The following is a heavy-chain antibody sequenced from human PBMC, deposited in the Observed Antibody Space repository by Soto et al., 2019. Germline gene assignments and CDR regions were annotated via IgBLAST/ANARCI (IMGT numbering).Heavy chain of an antibody. D-gene: IGHD3-16*01. Sequence: VQLVESGGGLVKPGGSLRLSCAASGFTFHDSTMNWVRQPPGKGLEWVSSITSRSTYIYYADSVKGRFTIPRDNANKSLYLQMNSLGVDDTAVYYCARGGADGGDFWGQGVLVTVSS. CDR3: ARGGADGGDF. V-gene: IGHV3-21*02. CDR2: ITSRSTYI. J-gene: IGHJ4*02. CDR1: GFTFHDST.